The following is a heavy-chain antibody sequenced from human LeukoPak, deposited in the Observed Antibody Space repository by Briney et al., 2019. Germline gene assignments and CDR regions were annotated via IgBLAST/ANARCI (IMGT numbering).Heavy chain of an antibody. D-gene: IGHD6-13*01. J-gene: IGHJ5*02. CDR3: ARRAAAGISWFDP. CDR1: DGSISSSSYY. Sequence: SETLSLTCTVSDGSISSSSYYWGWIRQPPGKGLEWIGSIYYSGSTYYNPSLKSRVTISVDTSKNQFSLKLSSVTAADTAVYYCARRAAAGISWFDPWGQGTLVTVSS. V-gene: IGHV4-39*01. CDR2: IYYSGST.